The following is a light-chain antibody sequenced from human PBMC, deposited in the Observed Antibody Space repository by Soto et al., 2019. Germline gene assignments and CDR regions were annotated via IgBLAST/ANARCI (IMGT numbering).Light chain of an antibody. V-gene: IGLV3-21*02. CDR2: DDS. Sequence: SYELTQPPSVSVAPGQTSRITCGGDNIGKKNVHWYQQEAGQAPVLVVYDDSDRPSGIPERFSGSNSGNTATLTISRVEAGDEADYYCQVWDSSSDHYVFGTGTKVTVL. CDR3: QVWDSSSDHYV. CDR1: NIGKKN. J-gene: IGLJ1*01.